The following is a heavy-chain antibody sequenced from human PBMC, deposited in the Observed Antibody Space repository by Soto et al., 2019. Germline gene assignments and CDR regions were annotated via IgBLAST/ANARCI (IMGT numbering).Heavy chain of an antibody. Sequence: KASETLSLTCAVVGDSLRGQSWNWIRQSPEKGLEWIGEVDQSGGTNYNPSLKSRAIMSDDTSKNQFSLTLTSVTAADTAGYYCAREDSYGWSGESLDVWGQGTTVTVSS. CDR3: AREDSYGWSGESLDV. CDR1: GDSLRGQS. D-gene: IGHD6-19*01. J-gene: IGHJ6*02. CDR2: VDQSGGT. V-gene: IGHV4-34*01.